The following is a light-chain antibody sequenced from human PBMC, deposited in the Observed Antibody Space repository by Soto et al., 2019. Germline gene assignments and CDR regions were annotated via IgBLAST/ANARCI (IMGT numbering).Light chain of an antibody. Sequence: DIQMTQSPSAMSASVGDRVTITCRASQGISNYLTWFQQKPGKVPKRLIYAASILQSGVPSRFSGSGSGTESTLTISRRQPEDFATYCGLQHNSYPLTFGGGTKLEIQ. CDR1: QGISNY. CDR3: LQHNSYPLT. J-gene: IGKJ4*01. CDR2: AAS. V-gene: IGKV1-17*03.